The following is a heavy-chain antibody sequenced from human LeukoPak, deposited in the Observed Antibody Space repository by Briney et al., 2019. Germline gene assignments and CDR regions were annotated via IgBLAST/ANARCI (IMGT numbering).Heavy chain of an antibody. V-gene: IGHV1-18*01. CDR1: GYTFTSYD. J-gene: IGHJ3*02. D-gene: IGHD5-18*01. CDR2: ISAYNGNT. CDR3: ARVTIQLGAFDI. Sequence: APVKVSCKASGYTFTSYDINWVRQATGQGLEWMGWISAYNGNTNYAQKLQGRVTMTTDTSTSTAYMELRSLRSDDTAVYYCARVTIQLGAFDIWGQGTMVTVSS.